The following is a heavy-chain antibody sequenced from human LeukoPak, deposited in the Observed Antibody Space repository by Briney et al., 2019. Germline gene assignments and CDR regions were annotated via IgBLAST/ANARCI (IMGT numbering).Heavy chain of an antibody. J-gene: IGHJ4*02. D-gene: IGHD3-10*01. CDR2: ISSSGRSI. V-gene: IGHV3-48*03. CDR3: ASGVYYGSGFYRYDYY. Sequence: PGGSLRLSCEVFGLTFSNYEMNWVRQTPGKGLKWVAQISSSGRSISYADAVKGGFTISRDNANNSLYLQMSSLRVDDTAIYYCASGVYYGSGFYRYDYYWGQGTLVTVSS. CDR1: GLTFSNYE.